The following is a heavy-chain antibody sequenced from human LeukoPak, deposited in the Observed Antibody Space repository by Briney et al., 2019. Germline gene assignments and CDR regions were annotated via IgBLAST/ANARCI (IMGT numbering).Heavy chain of an antibody. CDR3: AREPPFPGSLSAFDI. CDR1: GFTFSDYG. V-gene: IGHV3-30*03. CDR2: VSYHGRDQ. J-gene: IGHJ3*02. Sequence: PGRSLRLSCEASGFTFSDYGLHWVRQAPGKGLEWVALVSYHGRDQYYADALKGRFTVSRDNGKNTIYLQMNSLTTEDTAVYYCAREPPFPGSLSAFDIWGQGTMVTVSS. D-gene: IGHD2/OR15-2a*01.